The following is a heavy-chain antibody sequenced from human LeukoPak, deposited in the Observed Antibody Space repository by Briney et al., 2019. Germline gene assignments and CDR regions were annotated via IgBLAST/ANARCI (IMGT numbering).Heavy chain of an antibody. V-gene: IGHV4-4*07. CDR2: IYTSGSP. CDR1: GGSISSYY. CDR3: ARGGSSWPKNDAFDI. J-gene: IGHJ3*02. Sequence: SETLSLTCTVSGGSISSYYWSWIRQPAGKGLEWIGRIYTSGSPNYNPSLKSRVTMSVDTSKNQFSLKLSSVTAADTAVYYCARGGSSWPKNDAFDIWGQGTMVTVSS. D-gene: IGHD6-13*01.